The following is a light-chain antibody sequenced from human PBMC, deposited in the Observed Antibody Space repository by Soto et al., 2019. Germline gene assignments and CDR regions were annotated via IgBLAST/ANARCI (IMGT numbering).Light chain of an antibody. CDR2: DAS. CDR3: QVRDVWPS. V-gene: IGKV3-11*01. J-gene: IGKJ1*01. CDR1: QSVSTS. Sequence: IVLTQSPVTLAVSPGESAVLSCRASQSVSTSLAWYQHKPGQAPRLFIYDASKRAPGIPARFTGSGSGTDFTLTFSSLEPEDIAVYYCQVRDVWPSFGQGTKVDIK.